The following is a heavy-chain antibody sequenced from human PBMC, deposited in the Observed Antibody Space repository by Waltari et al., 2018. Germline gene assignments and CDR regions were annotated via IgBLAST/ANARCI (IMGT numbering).Heavy chain of an antibody. Sequence: QVQLQQWGAGLLKPSETLSLTCAVYGGSFSGYYWSWIRQPPGKGLEWIGEINHSGSTNYNPSLKRRVTISVDTSKNQFSLKLSSVTAADTAVYYCARDDFWSGYPLDYWGQGTLVTVSS. J-gene: IGHJ4*02. CDR1: GGSFSGYY. D-gene: IGHD3-3*01. CDR2: INHSGST. CDR3: ARDDFWSGYPLDY. V-gene: IGHV4-34*01.